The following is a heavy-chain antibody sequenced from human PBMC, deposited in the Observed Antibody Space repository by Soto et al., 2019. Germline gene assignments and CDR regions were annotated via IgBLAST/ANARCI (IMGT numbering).Heavy chain of an antibody. V-gene: IGHV1-69*12. CDR2: IIPIFPTP. CDR3: AREKDRLQLGGNYFYAMAV. CDR1: GGTFGNSA. D-gene: IGHD5-12*01. J-gene: IGHJ6*01. Sequence: QVQLVQSGAEVKKPGSSVTVSCKASGGTFGNSAISWVRQAHGQGLEWMGGIIPIFPTPDYEQKFQGRVRITADQATSTAAMEVTSLRSEDTSVYYCAREKDRLQLGGNYFYAMAVWCQGTTVTGSS.